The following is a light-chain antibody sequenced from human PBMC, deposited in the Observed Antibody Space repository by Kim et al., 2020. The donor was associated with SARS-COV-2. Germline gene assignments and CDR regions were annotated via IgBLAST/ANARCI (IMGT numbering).Light chain of an antibody. CDR3: QQYKNWWT. V-gene: IGKV3-15*01. CDR2: GAS. J-gene: IGKJ1*01. CDR1: QIVSID. Sequence: SVSPGGRADLSCRASQIVSIDLAWYKQKPGQAPRLLIYGASTRATGIPARFSGSGHGTEFTFTISSLQSEDFAVYYCQQYKNWWTFGQGTKVDIK.